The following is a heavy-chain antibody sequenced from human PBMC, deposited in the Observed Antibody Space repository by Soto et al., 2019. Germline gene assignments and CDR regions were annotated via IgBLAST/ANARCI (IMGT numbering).Heavy chain of an antibody. D-gene: IGHD2-2*02. CDR3: ARSLGEYCSSTSCYKGRDYYYGMDV. CDR2: IIPIFGTA. V-gene: IGHV1-69*06. CDR1: GGTFSSYA. J-gene: IGHJ6*02. Sequence: SVKVSCKASGGTFSSYAISWVRQAPGQGLEWMGGIIPIFGTANYAQKFQGRVTITADKSTSTAYMELSSLRSEDTAVYYCARSLGEYCSSTSCYKGRDYYYGMDVWGQGPMVTLSS.